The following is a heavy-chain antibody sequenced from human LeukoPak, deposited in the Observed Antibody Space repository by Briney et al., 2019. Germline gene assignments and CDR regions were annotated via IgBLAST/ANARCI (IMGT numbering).Heavy chain of an antibody. J-gene: IGHJ5*02. D-gene: IGHD2-21*02. CDR3: ARLGIRVVTAIPLGWFDP. CDR2: VYPGDSDT. CDR1: GYSFTSYW. V-gene: IGHV5-51*01. Sequence: GESLKISCTTSGYSFTSYWIGWVRQMPGKGLEWTGIVYPGDSDTRYSPSFQGQVTISADKSISTAYLQWSSLKASDTAMYYCARLGIRVVTAIPLGWFDPWGQGTLVTVSS.